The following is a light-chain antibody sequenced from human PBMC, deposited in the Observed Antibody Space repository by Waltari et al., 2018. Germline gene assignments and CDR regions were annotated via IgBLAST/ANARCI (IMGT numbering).Light chain of an antibody. CDR2: GAS. J-gene: IGKJ1*01. CDR1: QSIGRT. CDR3: QNYERLPVT. V-gene: IGKV3-20*01. Sequence: ATLSCRASQSIGRTLTWYQQKPGQSPRLLMYGASIRAAGIPDRFSGSGSGTDFILTITRLEPEDFAVYYCQNYERLPVTFGQGTKVEIK.